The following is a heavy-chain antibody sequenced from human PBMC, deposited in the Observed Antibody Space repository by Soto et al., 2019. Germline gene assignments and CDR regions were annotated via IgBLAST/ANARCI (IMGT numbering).Heavy chain of an antibody. J-gene: IGHJ4*02. CDR3: AKDSDSSSWYRGVY. CDR1: GFTFSSYA. V-gene: IGHV3-23*01. CDR2: ISGSGGST. Sequence: EVQLLESGGGLVQPGGSLRLSCAASGFTFSSYAMSWVRQAPGKGLEWVSAISGSGGSTYYANSVKGRFTISRDNSKNALYFQMNSLRAEDTAVYYCAKDSDSSSWYRGVYWGQGTLVTVSS. D-gene: IGHD6-13*01.